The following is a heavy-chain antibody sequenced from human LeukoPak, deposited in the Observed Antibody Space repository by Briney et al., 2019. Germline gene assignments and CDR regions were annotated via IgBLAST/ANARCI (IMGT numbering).Heavy chain of an antibody. J-gene: IGHJ4*02. CDR3: AREGGGYYPYYFDY. D-gene: IGHD3-22*01. CDR1: GYTFTGYY. V-gene: IGHV1-2*02. Sequence: ASVKVSCKASGYTFTGYYMHWVRQAPGQGLEWMGWINPNSGGTNYAQKFQGRVTMTRDTSISTAYMELSRLRSDDTAAYYCAREGGGYYPYYFDYWGQGTLVTVSS. CDR2: INPNSGGT.